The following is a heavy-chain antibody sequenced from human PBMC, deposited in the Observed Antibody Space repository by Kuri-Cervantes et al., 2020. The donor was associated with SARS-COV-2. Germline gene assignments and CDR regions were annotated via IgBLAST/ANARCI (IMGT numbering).Heavy chain of an antibody. CDR3: AAWHYYGSGSYDYGMDV. D-gene: IGHD3-10*01. Sequence: SVKVSCKASGFTLTSSAMQWVRQARGQRLEWIGWIVVGSGNTNYAQKFQERVTITRDMSTSTAYMELSSLRSEDTAVYYCAAWHYYGSGSYDYGMDVWGQGTTVTFSS. J-gene: IGHJ6*02. V-gene: IGHV1-58*02. CDR2: IVVGSGNT. CDR1: GFTLTSSA.